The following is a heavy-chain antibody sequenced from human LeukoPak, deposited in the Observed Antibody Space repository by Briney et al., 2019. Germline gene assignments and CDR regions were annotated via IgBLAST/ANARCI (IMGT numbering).Heavy chain of an antibody. CDR3: ARSRGIISDSTLDY. D-gene: IGHD2-15*01. J-gene: IGHJ4*02. CDR1: GDSISSGGYS. CDR2: IYSSGRS. Sequence: SETLSLTCAVSGDSISSGGYSWSWVRQPPGKGLEWIGYIYSSGRSYYNPSLQSRVTISVDTSKNEFSLKVTSVTAADTAVYYCARSRGIISDSTLDYWGQGTLVTVSS. V-gene: IGHV4-30-4*07.